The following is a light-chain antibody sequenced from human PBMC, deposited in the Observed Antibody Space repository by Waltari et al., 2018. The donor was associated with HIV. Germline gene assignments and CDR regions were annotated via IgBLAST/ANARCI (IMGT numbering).Light chain of an antibody. CDR2: KDD. J-gene: IGLJ3*02. V-gene: IGLV6-57*02. CDR3: QSFHGITAV. CDR1: SGRVASNS. Sequence: NFMLPQPHSVSASPGNTVTISCTGSSGRVASNSVQWYQQRPGSAPTTVISKDDQRPSGVPDRFSGSINSSSNSASLTISGLKTEDEADYYCQSFHGITAVFGGGTKLTVL.